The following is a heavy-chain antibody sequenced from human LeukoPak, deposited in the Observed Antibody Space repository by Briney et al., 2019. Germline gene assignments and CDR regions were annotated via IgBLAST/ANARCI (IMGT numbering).Heavy chain of an antibody. CDR2: ISSSSSYI. V-gene: IGHV3-21*01. CDR3: ARAYYDILTGYYYYYMDV. CDR1: GFTFSSYS. Sequence: GGSLRLSCAASGFTFSSYSMNWVRQAPGKGLEWVSSISSSSSYIYYADSVKGRFTISRDNAKNSLYLQMNSLRAEDTAVYYCARAYYDILTGYYYYYMDVGGKGTTVTVSS. J-gene: IGHJ6*03. D-gene: IGHD3-9*01.